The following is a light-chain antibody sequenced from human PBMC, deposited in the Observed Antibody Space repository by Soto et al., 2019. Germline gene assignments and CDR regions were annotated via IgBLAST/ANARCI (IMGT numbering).Light chain of an antibody. CDR3: SSYTSSSPYV. V-gene: IGLV2-14*01. CDR1: SSDVGGYNY. Sequence: QSVLTQPASGSGSPGQSITISCTGTSSDVGGYNYVSWYQQHPGKAPKLMIYDVSNRPSGVSNRFSGSKSGNTASLTISGLQAEDEADYYCSSYTSSSPYVFGTGTKLTVL. J-gene: IGLJ1*01. CDR2: DVS.